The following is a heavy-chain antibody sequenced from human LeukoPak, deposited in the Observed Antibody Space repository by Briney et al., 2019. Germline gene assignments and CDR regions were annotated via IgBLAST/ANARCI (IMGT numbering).Heavy chain of an antibody. CDR1: GFTFSSYA. J-gene: IGHJ4*02. D-gene: IGHD3-16*01. V-gene: IGHV3-30-3*01. CDR2: ISYDGSNK. Sequence: GGSLRLSCAASGFTFSSYAMHWVRQAPGKGLEWVAIISYDGSNKYYADSVKGRFTISRDNSKNTLYLQMNSLRAEDTAVYYCAREGEWSVFDYWGQGTLVTVSS. CDR3: AREGEWSVFDY.